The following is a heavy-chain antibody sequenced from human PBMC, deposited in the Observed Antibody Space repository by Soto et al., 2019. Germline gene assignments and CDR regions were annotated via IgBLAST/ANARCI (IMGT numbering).Heavy chain of an antibody. V-gene: IGHV4-39*01. Sequence: PSETLSLTCTVSGGSISSSSYYWGWIRQPPGKGLEWIGSIYYSGSTYYNPSLKSRVTISVDTPKNQFSLKLSSVTAADTAVYYCVRQRSSSWYKNYYGMDVWGQGTTVTVSS. CDR2: IYYSGST. J-gene: IGHJ6*02. CDR1: GGSISSSSYY. D-gene: IGHD6-13*01. CDR3: VRQRSSSWYKNYYGMDV.